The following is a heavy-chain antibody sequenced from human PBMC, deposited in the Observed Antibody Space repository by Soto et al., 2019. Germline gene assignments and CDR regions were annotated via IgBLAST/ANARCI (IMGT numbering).Heavy chain of an antibody. CDR1: GFTFSNAW. D-gene: IGHD6-6*01. V-gene: IGHV3-15*01. CDR3: TNPEALASDYFFDY. J-gene: IGHJ4*02. CDR2: IKSKTDGGTT. Sequence: EVQLVESGGGLVKPGGSLRLSCTASGFTFSNAWMTWVRQAPGQGLEWVGRIKSKTDGGTTDYAAPVKGRFTISRDDSKNTLYLQINSLKPEDTAVYYCTNPEALASDYFFDYWGQGTLVTVSS.